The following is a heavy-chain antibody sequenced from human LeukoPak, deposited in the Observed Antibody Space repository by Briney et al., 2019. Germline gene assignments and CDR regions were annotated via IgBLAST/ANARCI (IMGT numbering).Heavy chain of an antibody. CDR2: ISSSSSTI. CDR1: GFTFSSYS. D-gene: IGHD3-22*01. J-gene: IGHJ4*02. CDR3: ASWYGSSGLGFDY. Sequence: PGGSLRLSCAASGFTFSSYSMNWVRQAPGKGLEWVSYISSSSSTIYYADSVKGRFTISRDNAKNSLYLQMNSLRAEDTAVYYCASWYGSSGLGFDYWGQGTLVTVSS. V-gene: IGHV3-48*01.